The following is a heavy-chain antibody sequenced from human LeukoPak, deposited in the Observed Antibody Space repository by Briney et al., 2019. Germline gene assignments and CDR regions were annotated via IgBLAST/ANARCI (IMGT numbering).Heavy chain of an antibody. V-gene: IGHV4-34*01. D-gene: IGHD2-15*01. CDR3: ARVRVGYCSGGSCYWFDP. CDR2: INHSGST. J-gene: IGHJ5*02. Sequence: PSETLSLTCAVYGGSFSGYYWSWIRQPPGKGLEWIGEINHSGSTNYNPSLKSRVTISVDTSKNQFSLKLSSVTAADTAVYYCARVRVGYCSGGSCYWFDPWGQGTLVTVSS. CDR1: GGSFSGYY.